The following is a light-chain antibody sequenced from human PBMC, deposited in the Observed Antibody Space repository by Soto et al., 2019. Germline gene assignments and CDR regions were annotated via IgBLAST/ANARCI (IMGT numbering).Light chain of an antibody. J-gene: IGLJ1*01. CDR3: ATWDSSLSGGV. V-gene: IGLV1-51*02. CDR1: SSNIENNY. Sequence: QSVLTQPPAVSAAPGQRVTISCSGSSSNIENNYVSWYRQLPGTAPKLLIYENNKRPSGIPDRFSGSKSGTSATLGITGLETGDEADYYCATWDSSLSGGVFGTGTKATVL. CDR2: ENN.